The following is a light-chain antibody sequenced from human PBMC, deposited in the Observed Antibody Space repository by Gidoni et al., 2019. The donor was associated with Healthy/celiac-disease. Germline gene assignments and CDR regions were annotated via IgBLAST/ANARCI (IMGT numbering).Light chain of an antibody. CDR1: QSVSSSY. CDR3: QQYGSSPLT. J-gene: IGKJ4*01. CDR2: GAS. V-gene: IGKV3-20*01. Sequence: DIVLTQSPGTLSLSPGERATLSCRASQSVSSSYLAWYQQKPGQAPRLLSYGASSRATGIPDRFSGSESGTDFTLTISRLEPEDFAVYYCQQYGSSPLTFGGGTKVEIK.